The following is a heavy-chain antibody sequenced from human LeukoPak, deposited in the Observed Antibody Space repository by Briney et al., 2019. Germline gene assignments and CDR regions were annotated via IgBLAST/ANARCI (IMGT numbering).Heavy chain of an antibody. Sequence: PSETLSLTCAVSGGSISSGGYSWSWIRQPPGKGLEWIGYIYHSGSTYYNPSLKSRVTISVDRSKNQFSLKLSSVTAADTAVYYCARGLGFYDILTGYFQVNWFDPWGQGTLVTVSS. J-gene: IGHJ5*02. CDR2: IYHSGST. CDR3: ARGLGFYDILTGYFQVNWFDP. D-gene: IGHD3-9*01. V-gene: IGHV4-30-2*01. CDR1: GGSISSGGYS.